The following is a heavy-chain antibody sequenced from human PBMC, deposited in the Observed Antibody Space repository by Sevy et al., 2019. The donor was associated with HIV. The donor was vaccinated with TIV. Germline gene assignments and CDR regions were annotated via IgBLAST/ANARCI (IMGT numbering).Heavy chain of an antibody. V-gene: IGHV1-2*02. J-gene: IGHJ6*03. CDR1: GYIFTGYY. D-gene: IGHD3-3*01. Sequence: ASVKVSCKASGYIFTGYYIHWVRQAPGQGIEWMGYIKPDSGDTNYAQRFQGRVTMTRDTSIKTAYMELSRLTFDDTAVYFCARAGARGVFGVILDKSYYYMDVSGEGTPVTVSS. CDR2: IKPDSGDT. CDR3: ARAGARGVFGVILDKSYYYMDV.